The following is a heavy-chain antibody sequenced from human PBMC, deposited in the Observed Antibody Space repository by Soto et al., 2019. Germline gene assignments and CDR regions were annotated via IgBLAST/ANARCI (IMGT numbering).Heavy chain of an antibody. CDR1: GGSISSYY. Sequence: PSEILSLTCTVSGGSISSYYWSWIRQPPGKGLEWIGYIYYSGSTNYNPSLKSRVTISVDTSKNQFSLKLSSVTAADTAVYYCARHGWNSIAAAGTPIDYWGQGTLVTVSS. CDR2: IYYSGST. CDR3: ARHGWNSIAAAGTPIDY. D-gene: IGHD6-13*01. J-gene: IGHJ4*02. V-gene: IGHV4-59*08.